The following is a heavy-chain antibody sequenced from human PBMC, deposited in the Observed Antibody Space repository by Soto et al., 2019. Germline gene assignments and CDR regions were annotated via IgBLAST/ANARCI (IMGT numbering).Heavy chain of an antibody. J-gene: IGHJ6*02. V-gene: IGHV3-30*03. D-gene: IGHD6-13*01. CDR1: GFTFSSYG. CDR2: ISYDGSNK. Sequence: PGGSLRLSCAASGFTFSSYGMHWVRQAPGKGLEWVAVISYDGSNKYYADSVKGRFTISRDNSKNTLYLQMNSLRAEDTAVYYCARDRLGGQQLVYYYYGMDVWGQGTTVTVSS. CDR3: ARDRLGGQQLVYYYYGMDV.